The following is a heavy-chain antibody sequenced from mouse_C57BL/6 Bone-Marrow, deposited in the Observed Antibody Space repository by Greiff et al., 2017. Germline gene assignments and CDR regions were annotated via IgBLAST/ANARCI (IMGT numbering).Heavy chain of an antibody. V-gene: IGHV2-3*01. CDR1: GFSLTSYG. CDR3: AFTTVVPAYWYFDV. Sequence: VQGVESGPGLVAPSQSLSITCTVSGFSLTSYGVSWVRQPPGMGLEWLGVIWGDGSTNYHSALISRLSISKDNSKSQVFLKLNSLQTDDTATYYCAFTTVVPAYWYFDVWGTGTTVTVSS. CDR2: IWGDGST. D-gene: IGHD1-1*01. J-gene: IGHJ1*03.